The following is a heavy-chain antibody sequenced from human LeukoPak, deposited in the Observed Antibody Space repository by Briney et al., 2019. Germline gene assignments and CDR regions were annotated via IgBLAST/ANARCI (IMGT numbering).Heavy chain of an antibody. D-gene: IGHD2-15*01. CDR2: TYHSGST. V-gene: IGHV4-34*01. Sequence: SETLSLTCAVYGGSFSGYYWSWIRQSPGKGLEWIGETYHSGSTNYNSSLKSRVTISLDTSKNQFSLKLSSVTAADTAVYYCARVDGSCSGGSCPSGNWFDPWGQGTLVTVSS. CDR1: GGSFSGYY. J-gene: IGHJ5*02. CDR3: ARVDGSCSGGSCPSGNWFDP.